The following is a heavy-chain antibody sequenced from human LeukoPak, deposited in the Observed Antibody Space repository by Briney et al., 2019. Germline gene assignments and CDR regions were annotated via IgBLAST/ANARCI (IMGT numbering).Heavy chain of an antibody. Sequence: SETLSLTCAVYGGSFSVYYWSWVRQPPGKGLEWIGEINHSGSTNYNPSLKSRVTISVDTSKNQFSLKLSAVTAADTAVYYCARGQWLGLRFFDYWGQGTLVTVSS. D-gene: IGHD6-19*01. J-gene: IGHJ4*02. CDR1: GGSFSVYY. V-gene: IGHV4-34*01. CDR2: INHSGST. CDR3: ARGQWLGLRFFDY.